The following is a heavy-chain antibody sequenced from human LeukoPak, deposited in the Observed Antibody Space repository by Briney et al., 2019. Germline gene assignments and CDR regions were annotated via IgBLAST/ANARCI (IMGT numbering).Heavy chain of an antibody. V-gene: IGHV3-23*01. D-gene: IGHD6-19*01. Sequence: PGGSLRLSCAASGFTFSSYAMSWVRQAPGKGLEWVSAISGSGGGTYYADSVKGRFTISRDNSKNTLYLQMNSLRAEDTAVYYCARVGSGWSDAFDIWGQGTMVTVSS. CDR3: ARVGSGWSDAFDI. J-gene: IGHJ3*02. CDR2: ISGSGGGT. CDR1: GFTFSSYA.